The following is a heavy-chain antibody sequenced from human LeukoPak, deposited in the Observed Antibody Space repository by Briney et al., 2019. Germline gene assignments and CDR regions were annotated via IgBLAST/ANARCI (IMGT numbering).Heavy chain of an antibody. CDR1: GGSISSYY. Sequence: SETLSLTCTVSGGSISSYYWSWIRPPAGKGLEWIGRIYTSGSTKYNPSLKSRVTMSVDTSMNQFSLKLSSVTAADTAVYYCARGSAAVIAAGPYDYWGQGTLVTVSS. D-gene: IGHD6-13*01. V-gene: IGHV4-4*07. CDR3: ARGSAAVIAAGPYDY. CDR2: IYTSGST. J-gene: IGHJ4*02.